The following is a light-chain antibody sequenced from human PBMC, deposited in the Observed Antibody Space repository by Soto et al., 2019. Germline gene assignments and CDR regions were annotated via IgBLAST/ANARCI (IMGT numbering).Light chain of an antibody. Sequence: ELTQPPSVSVSPGQTASITCSGDKLGDKYACWYQQKPGQSPVLVIYQDNRRPSGIPERFSGSNSGNTATLTISGTQAMDEADYYCQAWDNSTVVFGGGTKVTVL. CDR3: QAWDNSTVV. CDR1: KLGDKY. CDR2: QDN. J-gene: IGLJ2*01. V-gene: IGLV3-1*01.